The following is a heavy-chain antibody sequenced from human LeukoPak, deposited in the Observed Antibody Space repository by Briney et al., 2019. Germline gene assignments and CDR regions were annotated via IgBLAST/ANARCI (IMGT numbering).Heavy chain of an antibody. CDR2: IYYTGST. V-gene: IGHV4-61*01. D-gene: IGHD4-17*01. CDR1: GGSISSSSYY. CDR3: ARGQDGYCFDY. J-gene: IGHJ4*02. Sequence: PSETLSLTCTVSGGSISSSSYYWSGIRQPPGKGLEWFGYIYYTGSTNYNPSLKSRVTMSLDTSKNQFSLKLSSVTAADTAVCYCARGQDGYCFDYWGQGDLVTVSS.